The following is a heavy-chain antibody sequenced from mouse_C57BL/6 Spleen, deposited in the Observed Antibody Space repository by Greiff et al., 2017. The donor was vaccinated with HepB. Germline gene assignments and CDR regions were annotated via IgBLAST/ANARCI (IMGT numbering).Heavy chain of an antibody. V-gene: IGHV1-82*01. D-gene: IGHD2-3*01. CDR2: IYPGDGDT. CDR1: GYAFSSSW. CDR3: ARVNEDGYYAMDY. J-gene: IGHJ4*01. Sequence: QVQLKESGPELVKPGASVKISCKASGYAFSSSWMNWVKQRPGKGLEWIGRIYPGDGDTNYNGKFKGKATLTADKSSSTAYMQLSSLTSEDSAVYFCARVNEDGYYAMDYWGQGTSVTVSS.